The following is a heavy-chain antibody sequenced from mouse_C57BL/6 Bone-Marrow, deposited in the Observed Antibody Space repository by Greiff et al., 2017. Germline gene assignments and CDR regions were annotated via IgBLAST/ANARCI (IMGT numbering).Heavy chain of an antibody. V-gene: IGHV1-64*01. Sequence: VQLQQPGAELVKPGASVTLSCKASGYTFTSYWMHWVKQRPGQGLEWIGMIHPNSGSTNYNETFKSKATLTVDKSSSTAYMQLSSLTSEDSAVYYGARHDYDGAWFAYWGQGTLVTVSA. CDR3: ARHDYDGAWFAY. J-gene: IGHJ3*01. CDR2: IHPNSGST. CDR1: GYTFTSYW. D-gene: IGHD2-4*01.